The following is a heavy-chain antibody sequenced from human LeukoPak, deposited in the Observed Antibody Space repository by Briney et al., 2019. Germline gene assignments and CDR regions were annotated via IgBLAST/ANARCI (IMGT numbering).Heavy chain of an antibody. V-gene: IGHV4-39*01. Sequence: SETLSLTCTVSGGSTSSSSFYWGWIRQPPGKGLECIGGISYSGRTYYNPSLQSRVTISVDTSKNQFSLRLSSVTAADTAVYYCARPRAYYYDSSGYYNFDFWGQGTLVTVSS. D-gene: IGHD3-22*01. CDR1: GGSTSSSSFY. CDR2: ISYSGRT. J-gene: IGHJ4*02. CDR3: ARPRAYYYDSSGYYNFDF.